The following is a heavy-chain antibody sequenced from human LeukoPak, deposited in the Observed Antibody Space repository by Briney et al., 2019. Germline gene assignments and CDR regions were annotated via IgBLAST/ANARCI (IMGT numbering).Heavy chain of an antibody. V-gene: IGHV4-39*07. CDR1: GGSISSSSYY. Sequence: SETLSLTCTVSGGSISSSSYYWGWIRQPPGKGLEWIGEIYLSGSTNYNPSLKSRVTISVDKSKNQFSLKLSSVTAADTAVYYCARVKVGAVGDYWGQGTLVTVSS. CDR2: IYLSGST. J-gene: IGHJ4*02. CDR3: ARVKVGAVGDY. D-gene: IGHD1-26*01.